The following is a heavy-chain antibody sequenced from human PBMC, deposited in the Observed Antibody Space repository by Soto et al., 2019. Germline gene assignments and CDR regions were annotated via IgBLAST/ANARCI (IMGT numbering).Heavy chain of an antibody. CDR3: ARATQHVSGMDV. J-gene: IGHJ6*02. V-gene: IGHV1-8*01. CDR2: MNPNSGNT. Sequence: ASVKVSCKASGYTFTSYDINWVRQATGQGLEWMGWMNPNSGNTGYAQKFQGRVTMTRNTSISTAYMELSSLRSEDTAVYYCARATQHVSGMDVWGQGTTVTVSS. D-gene: IGHD2-15*01. CDR1: GYTFTSYD.